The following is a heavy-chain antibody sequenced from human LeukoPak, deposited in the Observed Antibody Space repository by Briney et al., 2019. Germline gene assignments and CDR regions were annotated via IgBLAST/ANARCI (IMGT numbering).Heavy chain of an antibody. V-gene: IGHV4-39*01. J-gene: IGHJ5*02. Sequence: SETLSLTCAVSGDSIFGSSSSWGWLRQPPGKGLEWIGSIYYSGSTHYHPSLKSRVTISVDTSNNQFFLRLTSVRAAATAVYYCATNRSITVVRGGHGTEKNNLFDPWGQGTLVTVSS. CDR2: IYYSGST. CDR3: ATNRSITVVRGGHGTEKNNLFDP. CDR1: GDSIFGSSSS. D-gene: IGHD3-10*01.